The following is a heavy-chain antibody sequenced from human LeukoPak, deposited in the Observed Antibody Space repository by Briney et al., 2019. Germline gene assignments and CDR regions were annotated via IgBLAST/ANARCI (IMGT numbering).Heavy chain of an antibody. Sequence: ASVKVPCKVSGYTLTELSMHWVRQAPGKGLEWMGGFDPEDGETIYAQKFQGRVTMTEDTSTDTAYMELSSLRSEDTAVYYCATRTTFYYYYYMDVWGKGTTVTVSS. D-gene: IGHD4-17*01. J-gene: IGHJ6*03. V-gene: IGHV1-24*01. CDR1: GYTLTELS. CDR2: FDPEDGET. CDR3: ATRTTFYYYYYMDV.